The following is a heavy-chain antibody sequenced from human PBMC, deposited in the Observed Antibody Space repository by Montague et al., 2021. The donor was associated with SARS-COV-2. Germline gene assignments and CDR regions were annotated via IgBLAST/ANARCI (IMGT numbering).Heavy chain of an antibody. CDR2: SCSGGCDT. J-gene: IGHJ4*02. V-gene: IGHV3-23*03. CDR3: AKADDYFDSGIDH. Sequence: SLRLSCAASGFTFDTFAMNWVRQAPGEGLEWVAVSCSGGCDTYYAESVKGRFIISRDNSRKTLYLQMKSLRAEDTAVYYCAKADDYFDSGIDHWGQGTLVTVSS. CDR1: GFTFDTFA. D-gene: IGHD3-9*01.